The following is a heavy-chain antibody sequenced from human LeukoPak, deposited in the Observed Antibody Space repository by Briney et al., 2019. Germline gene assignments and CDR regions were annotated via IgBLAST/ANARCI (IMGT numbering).Heavy chain of an antibody. V-gene: IGHV1-18*01. CDR2: ISAYNGNT. CDR1: GYTFTSYG. J-gene: IGHJ4*02. Sequence: ASVNVSCKASGYTFTSYGITWVRQAPGQGLEWMGWISAYNGNTNYAQNLQGRVSMTTDTSTSTAYMEVRSLRSDDTAVYYCARSKVGATIDYWGQGTLVTVSS. CDR3: ARSKVGATIDY. D-gene: IGHD1-26*01.